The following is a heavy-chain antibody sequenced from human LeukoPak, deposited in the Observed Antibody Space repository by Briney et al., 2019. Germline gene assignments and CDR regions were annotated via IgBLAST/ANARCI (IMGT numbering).Heavy chain of an antibody. J-gene: IGHJ6*03. D-gene: IGHD3-9*01. CDR2: INAGNGNT. CDR3: ARDPYYDILTGHFSYLDV. Sequence: ASVKVSCKASGYTFTSYVMHWVRQAPGQRLEWMGWINAGNGNTKYSQKFQGRVTITRDTSASAAYMELSSLRSEDTAVYYCARDPYYDILTGHFSYLDVWGKGTTVTVSS. CDR1: GYTFTSYV. V-gene: IGHV1-3*01.